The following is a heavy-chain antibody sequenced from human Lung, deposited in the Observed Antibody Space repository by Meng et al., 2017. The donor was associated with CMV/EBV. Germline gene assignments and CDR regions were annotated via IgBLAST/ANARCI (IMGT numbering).Heavy chain of an antibody. J-gene: IGHJ4*02. CDR1: GYMFSVYW. CDR2: VYPGDSGT. V-gene: IGHV5-51*01. CDR3: ARQGHGVPLDF. Sequence: KVSCKGSGYMFSVYWIAWVRQMPGKDLEWVGIVYPGDSGTRYSPSLQGQVTISVDKSISTAYLQWSILRASDTAIYYCARQGHGVPLDFWGQGTLVTVSS. D-gene: IGHD2-8*01.